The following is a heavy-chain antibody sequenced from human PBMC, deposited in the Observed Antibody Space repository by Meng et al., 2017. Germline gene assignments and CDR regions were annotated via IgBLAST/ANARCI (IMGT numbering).Heavy chain of an antibody. CDR3: ARGPHIVVVTAILGLVDY. CDR2: ISYDGSNK. Sequence: GESLKISCAASGFTFSSYAMHWVRQAPGKGLEWVAVISYDGSNKYYADSVKGRFTISRDNSKNTLYLQMKSLRAEDTAVYYCARGPHIVVVTAILGLVDYWGQGTLVTVSS. CDR1: GFTFSSYA. D-gene: IGHD2-21*02. J-gene: IGHJ4*02. V-gene: IGHV3-30*01.